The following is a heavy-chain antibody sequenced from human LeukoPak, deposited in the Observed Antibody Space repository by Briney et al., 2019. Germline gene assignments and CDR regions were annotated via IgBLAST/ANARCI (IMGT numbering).Heavy chain of an antibody. CDR1: GFTFNSYW. J-gene: IGHJ4*02. CDR3: ASRRRMGSSTSCFDS. Sequence: GGSLRLSCAASGFTFNSYWMSWLRQAPGKGLEWVANIKQDGSQKYYVDSVKGRFTISRDNAKNSLYLQMNSLRAEDTAVYYCASRRRMGSSTSCFDSWAREPWSPSPQ. CDR2: IKQDGSQK. D-gene: IGHD2-2*01. V-gene: IGHV3-7*03.